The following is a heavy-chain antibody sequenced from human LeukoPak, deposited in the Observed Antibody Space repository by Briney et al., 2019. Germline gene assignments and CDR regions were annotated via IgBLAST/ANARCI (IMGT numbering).Heavy chain of an antibody. V-gene: IGHV3-48*01. D-gene: IGHD6-6*01. J-gene: IGHJ4*02. Sequence: GGSLRLSCAASGFTFSTHSMNWVRQAPGRGLEWVSYISSSSTTIYYADSVRGRFTISRDNARDSLYLQLNSLRAEDTAVYYCAGGESEYSSSGDFAYWGQGTLVTASS. CDR3: AGGESEYSSSGDFAY. CDR1: GFTFSTHS. CDR2: ISSSSTTI.